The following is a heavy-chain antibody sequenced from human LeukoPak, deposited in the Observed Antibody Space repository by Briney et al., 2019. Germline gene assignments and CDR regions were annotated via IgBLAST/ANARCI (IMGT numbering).Heavy chain of an antibody. V-gene: IGHV4-59*01. CDR1: GGSISSYY. Sequence: SETLSLTCTVSGGSISSYYWSWIRQPPGKGLEWIGYIYYSGSTNYNPPLKSRVTISVDTSKNQFSLKLSSVTAADTAVYYCARQYYYDSSWGSAFDIWGQGTMVTVSS. CDR3: ARQYYYDSSWGSAFDI. CDR2: IYYSGST. J-gene: IGHJ3*02. D-gene: IGHD3-22*01.